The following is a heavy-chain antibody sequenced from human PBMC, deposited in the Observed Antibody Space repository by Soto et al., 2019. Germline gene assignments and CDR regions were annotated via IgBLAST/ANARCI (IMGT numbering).Heavy chain of an antibody. CDR3: ARTSAAGKYYYGMDA. D-gene: IGHD6-13*01. J-gene: IGHJ6*02. V-gene: IGHV5-51*01. Sequence: PGESLKISCKGSGYSFTSYWIGWVRQMPGKGLEWMGIIYPGDSDTRYSPSFQGQVTISADKSISTAYLQWSSLKASDTAMYYCARTSAAGKYYYGMDAWGQGTTVTVS. CDR2: IYPGDSDT. CDR1: GYSFTSYW.